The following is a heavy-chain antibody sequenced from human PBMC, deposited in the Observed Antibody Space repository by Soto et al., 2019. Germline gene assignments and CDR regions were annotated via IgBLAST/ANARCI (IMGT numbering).Heavy chain of an antibody. J-gene: IGHJ5*02. V-gene: IGHV3-49*03. D-gene: IGHD2-21*01. CDR1: GFTFDDYT. CDR3: ARDLGHIAATNWFDP. CDR2: IRSKAYGGTT. Sequence: GGSLRLSCTGSGFTFDDYTMAWFRQAPGKRLEWLGFIRSKAYGGTTEYAASVKGRFILSRDDSKSTAFLQMSSLKIEDTAVYYCARDLGHIAATNWFDPWGQGTLVTVSS.